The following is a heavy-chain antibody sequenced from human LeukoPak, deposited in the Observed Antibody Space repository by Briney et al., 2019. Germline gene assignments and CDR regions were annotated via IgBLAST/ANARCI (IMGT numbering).Heavy chain of an antibody. Sequence: PGGSLRLSCAASGFTFSSYAMHWVRQAPGKGLEWVAVISYDGSNKYYADSVKGRFTISRDNSKDTLYLQMNSLRAEDTAVYYCARDLDDYGDPIDYWGQGTLVTVSS. V-gene: IGHV3-30-3*01. J-gene: IGHJ4*02. CDR3: ARDLDDYGDPIDY. D-gene: IGHD4-17*01. CDR2: ISYDGSNK. CDR1: GFTFSSYA.